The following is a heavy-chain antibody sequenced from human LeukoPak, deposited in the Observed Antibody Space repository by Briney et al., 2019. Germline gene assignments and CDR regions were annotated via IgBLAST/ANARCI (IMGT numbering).Heavy chain of an antibody. CDR1: GLTFSSYS. CDR3: ARDHSSERGFFDY. J-gene: IGHJ4*02. V-gene: IGHV3-21*01. Sequence: PGGSLRLSCAASGLTFSSYSMNWVRQAPGKGLEWVSSISSSSSYIYYADSVKGRFTISRDNAKNSLYLQMNSLRAEDTAVYYCARDHSSERGFFDYWGQGTLVTVSS. D-gene: IGHD2/OR15-2a*01. CDR2: ISSSSSYI.